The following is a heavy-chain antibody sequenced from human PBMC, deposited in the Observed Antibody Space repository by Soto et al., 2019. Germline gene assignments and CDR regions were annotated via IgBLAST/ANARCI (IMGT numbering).Heavy chain of an antibody. V-gene: IGHV3-73*01. J-gene: IGHJ4*02. CDR2: IRNKANNYAT. D-gene: IGHD3-3*02. CDR1: GFTFSGSS. Sequence: LRLSCSASGFTFSGSSMHWVRQASGKGLEWVGRIRNKANNYATAYAASVKGRVTISRDDSKNTAFLQMNSLKTEDTAVYYCTASADYTFLDHWAQGTLVTVSS. CDR3: TASADYTFLDH.